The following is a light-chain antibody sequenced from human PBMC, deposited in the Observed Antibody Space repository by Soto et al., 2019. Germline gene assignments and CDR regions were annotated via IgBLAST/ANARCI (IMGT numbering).Light chain of an antibody. Sequence: QSVLTQTPSASGTPGRRVTISCSGSFSNLGRNVVNWYQQLSREPHGVSDRFSGSKSGNTASLTISGLQAEDEADYYCTSYTSSSTPVFGTGTKVTVL. CDR1: FSNLGRNV. CDR3: TSYTSSSTPV. V-gene: IGLV1-44*01. J-gene: IGLJ1*01.